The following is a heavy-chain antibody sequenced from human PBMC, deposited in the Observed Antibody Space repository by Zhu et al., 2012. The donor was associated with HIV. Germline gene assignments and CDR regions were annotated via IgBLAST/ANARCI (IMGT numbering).Heavy chain of an antibody. CDR3: ARDIWGLLGAFDI. D-gene: IGHD3-16*01. CDR2: INWDGGNT. J-gene: IGHJ3*02. V-gene: IGHV3-20*04. CDR1: GFSFDGYG. Sequence: EVQLVESGGDVVRPGGSLTLACGASGFSFDGYGISWVRQIPGKGLEWVSGINWDGGNTGYAASVKGRFTLSRDNAKNSLYLQMNNLRAEDTALYYCARDIWGLLGAFDIWGQGTLVTVSS.